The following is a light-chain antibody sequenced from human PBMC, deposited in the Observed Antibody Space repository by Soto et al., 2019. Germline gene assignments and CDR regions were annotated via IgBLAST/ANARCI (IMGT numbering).Light chain of an antibody. J-gene: IGKJ1*01. CDR1: QSVSSN. CDR2: GAS. Sequence: EKVMTQFPATLSVSPGERATLSCRASQSVSSNLAWYQQKPGQAPRLLIYGASTRATGVPARFSGSGSGTEFTLTISSLHSEDFAVYYCQQYQNWPQTFGQGTKVEIK. CDR3: QQYQNWPQT. V-gene: IGKV3-15*01.